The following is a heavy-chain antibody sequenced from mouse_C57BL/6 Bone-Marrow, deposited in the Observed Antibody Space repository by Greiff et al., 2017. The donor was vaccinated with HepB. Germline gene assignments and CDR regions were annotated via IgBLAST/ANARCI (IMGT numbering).Heavy chain of an antibody. V-gene: IGHV1-59*01. CDR1: GYTFTSYW. D-gene: IGHD1-1*01. CDR3: ARYYYGSSPYYFDY. CDR2: IDPSDSYT. Sequence: QVQLKQSGAELVRPGTSVKLSCKASGYTFTSYWMHWVKQRPGQGLEWIGVIDPSDSYTNYNQKFKGKATLTVDTSSSTAYMQLSSLTSEDSAVYYCARYYYGSSPYYFDYWGQGTTLTVSS. J-gene: IGHJ2*01.